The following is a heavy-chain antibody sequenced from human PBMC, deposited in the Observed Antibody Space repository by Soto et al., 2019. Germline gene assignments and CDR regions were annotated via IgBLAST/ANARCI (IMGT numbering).Heavy chain of an antibody. Sequence: QVQLVESGGGVVQPGRSLRLSCAASGFTFSSYAMHWVRQAPGKGLEWVAAISYDGSNKYYADSVKDRFTISRDNSKNTLYLQLNSLRAEDTAVYYCARDKRDLRFLEWSYYFDYWGQGTLVTVSS. J-gene: IGHJ4*02. D-gene: IGHD3-3*01. V-gene: IGHV3-30-3*01. CDR3: ARDKRDLRFLEWSYYFDY. CDR1: GFTFSSYA. CDR2: ISYDGSNK.